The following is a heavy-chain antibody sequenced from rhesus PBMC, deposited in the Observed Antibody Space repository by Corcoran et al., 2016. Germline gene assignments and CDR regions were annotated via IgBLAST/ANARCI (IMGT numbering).Heavy chain of an antibody. D-gene: IGHD4-29*01. CDR3: AKDSIYGGAVDY. CDR2: INSGGGST. V-gene: IGHV3S5*01. J-gene: IGHJ4*01. Sequence: EVQLVETGGGLVQPGGSLKLSCAASGFTFSSYGMSWVRQAPGKGLEWVSAINSGGGSTYYADSVKGRFTISRDNSKNTLSLQMNSLRAEDTAVYYCAKDSIYGGAVDYWGQGVLVTVSS. CDR1: GFTFSSYG.